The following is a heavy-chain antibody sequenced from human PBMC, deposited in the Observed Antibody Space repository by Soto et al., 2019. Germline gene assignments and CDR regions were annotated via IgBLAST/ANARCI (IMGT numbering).Heavy chain of an antibody. D-gene: IGHD3-10*01. CDR2: IKQDGSEK. V-gene: IGHV3-7*01. Sequence: PGGSLRLSCAASGFTFSSYWMSWVRQAPGKGLEWVANIKQDGSEKYYVDSVKGRFTISRDNAKNSLYLQMNSLRAEDTAVYYCARGTSGEYAAYYFDYWGQGTLVTVSS. CDR1: GFTFSSYW. J-gene: IGHJ4*02. CDR3: ARGTSGEYAAYYFDY.